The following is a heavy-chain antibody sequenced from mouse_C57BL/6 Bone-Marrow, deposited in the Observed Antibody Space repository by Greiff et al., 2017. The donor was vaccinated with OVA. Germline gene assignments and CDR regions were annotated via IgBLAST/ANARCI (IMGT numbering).Heavy chain of an antibody. CDR1: GYTFTSYD. J-gene: IGHJ3*01. CDR3: ARSGGWEGFAY. Sequence: VKLVESGPELVKPGASVKLSCKASGYTFTSYDINWVKQRPGQGLEWIGWLYPRDGSTKYNEKFKGKATLTVDTSSSTAYMELHSLTSEDSAVYFCARSGGWEGFAYWGQGTLVTVSA. D-gene: IGHD3-3*01. CDR2: LYPRDGST. V-gene: IGHV1-85*01.